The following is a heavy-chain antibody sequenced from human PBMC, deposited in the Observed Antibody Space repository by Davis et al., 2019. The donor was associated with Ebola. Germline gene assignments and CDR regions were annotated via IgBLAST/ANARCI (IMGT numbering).Heavy chain of an antibody. CDR3: ARDCSSTTCRDFDY. D-gene: IGHD2-2*01. CDR1: GFTFSSYW. J-gene: IGHJ4*02. Sequence: GESLKISCAASGFTFSSYWMHWVRQAPGKGLVWVSRIGTDGSDTGYADSVKGRFTISRDNAKNTLYLQMNSLRAEDTAVYYCARDCSSTTCRDFDYWGQGTLVTVSS. CDR2: IGTDGSDT. V-gene: IGHV3-74*01.